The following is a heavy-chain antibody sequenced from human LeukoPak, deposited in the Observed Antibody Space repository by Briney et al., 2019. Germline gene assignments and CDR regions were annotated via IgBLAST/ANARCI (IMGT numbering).Heavy chain of an antibody. J-gene: IGHJ5*02. Sequence: SVKVSCKASGGTCSSYAISWVRQAPGQGLEWLGGIMPLFGTAGYAQKFQGRVTITKDESTRTVYLELTSLTSDDTAVYYCARDVHGDYGSGWFDPWGQGTLVSVSS. V-gene: IGHV1-69*05. CDR3: ARDVHGDYGSGWFDP. D-gene: IGHD4-17*01. CDR2: IMPLFGTA. CDR1: GGTCSSYA.